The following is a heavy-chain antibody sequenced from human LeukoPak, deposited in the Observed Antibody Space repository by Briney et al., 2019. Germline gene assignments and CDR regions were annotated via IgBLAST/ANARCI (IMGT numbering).Heavy chain of an antibody. CDR2: IRQDGSQK. D-gene: IGHD3-22*01. V-gene: IGHV3-7*01. J-gene: IGHJ3*02. CDR3: ARGAYYYDSSGYWISPDAFDI. Sequence: GGSLRLSCAASGFTFSSYWMSWVRQAPGKGLEWVATIRQDGSQKYYVDSVKGRFTISRDNAKNSLYLQMNSLRAEDTAVYYCARGAYYYDSSGYWISPDAFDIWGQGTMVTVSS. CDR1: GFTFSSYW.